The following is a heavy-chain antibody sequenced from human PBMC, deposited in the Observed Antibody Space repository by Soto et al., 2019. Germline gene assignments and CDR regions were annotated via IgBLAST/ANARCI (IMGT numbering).Heavy chain of an antibody. CDR1: GFTFNSFA. V-gene: IGHV3-30*04. Sequence: QVHLVESGGGVVQPGRSLRLSCAASGFTFNSFAMHWVRQAPGKGLQWVALISYDGSSKYYADSVKGRFTISRDNSKNTLHTQINSLRPEEPAVYYCARDGADETWQRRYFFDLWGLWTLVTVSP. J-gene: IGHJ4*02. CDR3: ARDGADETWQRRYFFDL. D-gene: IGHD3-16*01. CDR2: ISYDGSSK.